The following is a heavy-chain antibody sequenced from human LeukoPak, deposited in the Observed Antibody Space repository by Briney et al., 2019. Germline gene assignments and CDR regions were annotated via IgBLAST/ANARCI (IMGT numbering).Heavy chain of an antibody. J-gene: IGHJ3*02. V-gene: IGHV1-58*02. CDR3: ATAEGIVVVPAAIDTHDAFDI. CDR2: IVVGSGNT. Sequence: ASVKVSCKASGFTFTSSAMQWVRQARGQRLEWIGWIVVGSGNTNYAQKFQERVTITRDMSTSTAYMELSSLRSEDTAVYYCATAEGIVVVPAAIDTHDAFDIWGQGTMVTVSS. CDR1: GFTFTSSA. D-gene: IGHD2-2*01.